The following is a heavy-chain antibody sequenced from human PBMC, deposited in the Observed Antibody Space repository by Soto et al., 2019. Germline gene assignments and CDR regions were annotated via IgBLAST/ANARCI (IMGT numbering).Heavy chain of an antibody. V-gene: IGHV1-69*01. CDR2: IIPIFDTT. CDR3: ASAHILTCKTISDNYFDY. D-gene: IGHD2-8*01. Sequence: QVQLVQSGAEVKKPGTSVKVSCKGAAGTFRNSVISWVRQAHGQGLEWMGGIIPIFDTTNYAQKFQGRVTIIADESTSTGDMELASLRPEDTALDYCASAHILTCKTISDNYFDYWGQRTLVTVSS. J-gene: IGHJ4*02. CDR1: AGTFRNSV.